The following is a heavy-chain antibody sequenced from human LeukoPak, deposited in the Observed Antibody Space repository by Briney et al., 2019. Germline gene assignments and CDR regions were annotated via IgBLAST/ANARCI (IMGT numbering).Heavy chain of an antibody. CDR1: GVSISGGGYY. CDR2: IYYSGST. Sequence: PSETLSLTCTVSGVSISGGGYYWGWIRQPPGKELEWIGSIYYSGSTYYNPSLKSRVTISVDTSQNHFSLKLSSVTAADTAVYYCARGRAAAIPPFDYWGQGTLVTVSS. CDR3: ARGRAAAIPPFDY. D-gene: IGHD2-2*02. J-gene: IGHJ4*02. V-gene: IGHV4-39*07.